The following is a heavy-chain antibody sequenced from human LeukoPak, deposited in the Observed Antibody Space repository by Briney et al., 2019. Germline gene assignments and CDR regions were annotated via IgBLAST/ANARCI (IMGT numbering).Heavy chain of an antibody. V-gene: IGHV4-34*01. CDR3: ARGGIVGATGEGREQFDLDY. CDR2: IDHSGST. J-gene: IGHJ4*02. CDR1: GGSFSGYY. D-gene: IGHD1-26*01. Sequence: SETLSLTCAVYGGSFSGYYWSWIRQPPGKGLEWIGEIDHSGSTNYNPSLKSRVTISVDTSKNQFSLKLSSVTAADTAVYYCARGGIVGATGEGREQFDLDYWGQGTLVTVSS.